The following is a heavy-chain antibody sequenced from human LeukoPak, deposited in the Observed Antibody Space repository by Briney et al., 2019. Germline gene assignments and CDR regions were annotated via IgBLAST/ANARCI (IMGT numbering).Heavy chain of an antibody. CDR1: GFTFSSYA. Sequence: GGSLRLSCAASGFTFSSYAMSWVRQAPGKGLEWVSAISGSGGSTYYADSVKGRFTISRDNSKNTLYLQMNILRAEDTAVYYCAKDIIVVVPAAPTGVDYWGQGTLVTVSS. V-gene: IGHV3-23*01. J-gene: IGHJ4*02. CDR3: AKDIIVVVPAAPTGVDY. D-gene: IGHD2-2*01. CDR2: ISGSGGST.